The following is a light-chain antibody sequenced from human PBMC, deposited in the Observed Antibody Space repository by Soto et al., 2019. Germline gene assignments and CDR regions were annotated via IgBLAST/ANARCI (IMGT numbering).Light chain of an antibody. CDR1: QSISSW. CDR3: QQYNAYPWT. Sequence: DIQMTQSPSTLSASVGDRVTITCRASQSISSWLAWYQQKPGKAPKLLIYKASTLESGVPSNFSGSGSGTEFTLTISSLQPEDFETYYCQQYNAYPWTFGQGTRV. CDR2: KAS. J-gene: IGKJ1*01. V-gene: IGKV1-5*03.